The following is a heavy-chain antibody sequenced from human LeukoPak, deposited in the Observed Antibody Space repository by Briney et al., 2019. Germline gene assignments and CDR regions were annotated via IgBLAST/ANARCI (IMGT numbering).Heavy chain of an antibody. J-gene: IGHJ3*02. V-gene: IGHV3-48*04. CDR1: GFTFDKYF. Sequence: PGGSLRLSCATSGFTFDKYFIHWVRQAPGKGLEWVSYISSTSATIDYADSVKGRFTVSRDNAKNSLYLQMNSLRAEDTAVYFCARAVVTPDAFDIWGQGTMVTVSS. CDR3: ARAVVTPDAFDI. CDR2: ISSTSATI. D-gene: IGHD4-23*01.